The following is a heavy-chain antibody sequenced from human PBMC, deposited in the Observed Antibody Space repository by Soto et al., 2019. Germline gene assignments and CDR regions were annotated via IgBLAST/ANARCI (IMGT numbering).Heavy chain of an antibody. D-gene: IGHD6-19*01. V-gene: IGHV3-30*18. CDR2: ISYDGSNK. CDR3: AKDWQQWVHYYGMDV. CDR1: GFTFSSYG. Sequence: QVQLVESGGGVVQPGRSLRLSCAASGFTFSSYGMHWVRQAPGKGLEWVAVISYDGSNKYYADSVKGRFTISRDNSKNTLYLQMNSLRAEDTAVYYCAKDWQQWVHYYGMDVWCQGTTVTVSS. J-gene: IGHJ6*02.